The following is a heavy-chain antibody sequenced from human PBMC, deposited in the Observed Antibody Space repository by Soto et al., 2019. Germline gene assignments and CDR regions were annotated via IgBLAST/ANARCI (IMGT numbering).Heavy chain of an antibody. CDR3: AHRTMFRGVSLLDY. V-gene: IGHV2-5*02. D-gene: IGHD3-10*01. CDR2: IYWDDDK. Sequence: QITLKESGPPLVKPTQTLTLTCTFSGFSLTTSAVGVGWIRQPPGKALEWLALIYWDDDKHYSPSLKNRLTITKDTSKNKVVLTMANMDPVDTATYYCAHRTMFRGVSLLDYWGQGTLVTVSS. J-gene: IGHJ4*02. CDR1: GFSLTTSAVG.